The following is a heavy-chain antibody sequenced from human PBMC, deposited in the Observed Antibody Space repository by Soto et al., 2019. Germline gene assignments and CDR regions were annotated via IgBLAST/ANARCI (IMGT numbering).Heavy chain of an antibody. CDR2: IYWDDDK. CDR3: AYLPCSGGSCYWFSFSGMDV. D-gene: IGHD2-15*01. J-gene: IGHJ6*02. CDR1: GFSLSTSGVD. Sequence: QITLKDSGPTLVKPTQTLTLTCTVSGFSLSTSGVDVAWIRQPPGKALDWLARIYWDDDKSYRPSLESMFTITKDSSTTHVVLTMTDMDSVDTATYYCAYLPCSGGSCYWFSFSGMDVWGQGTTVTVSS. V-gene: IGHV2-5*02.